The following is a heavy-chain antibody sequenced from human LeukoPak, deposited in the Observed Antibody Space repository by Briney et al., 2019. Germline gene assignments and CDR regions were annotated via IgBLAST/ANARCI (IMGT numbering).Heavy chain of an antibody. CDR2: INSAGNTT. D-gene: IGHD3-16*01. J-gene: IGHJ4*02. CDR3: ARGMRGSSAFDY. CDR1: GLTFTRYW. V-gene: IGHV3-74*01. Sequence: GGSLRLSCAASGLTFTRYWMHRVRQAPGKGLVWVSRINSAGNTTDYAESVKGRFSISRDNSKNTLSLQMNNLRVEDTAVYYCARGMRGSSAFDYWGQGTLVTVSS.